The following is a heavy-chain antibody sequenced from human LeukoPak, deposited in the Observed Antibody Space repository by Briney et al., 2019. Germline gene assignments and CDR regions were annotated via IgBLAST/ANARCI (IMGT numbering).Heavy chain of an antibody. J-gene: IGHJ4*02. CDR3: AGGGDFDY. CDR2: ISRTSEYI. V-gene: IGHV3-21*01. Sequence: GGSLRLSCAASAFSFSIYFMNWVRQAPGKGLEWVSSISRTSEYIHYADSVRGRFAISRDNAKKPVYLQINSLRAEYTAVYFCAGGGDFDYWGQGILVTVSA. D-gene: IGHD3-16*01. CDR1: AFSFSIYF.